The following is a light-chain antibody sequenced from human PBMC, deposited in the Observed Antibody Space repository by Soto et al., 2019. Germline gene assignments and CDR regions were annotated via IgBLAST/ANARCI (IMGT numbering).Light chain of an antibody. Sequence: QSALTQPASVSGSPGQSITISCTGTSNDVGGYNYVSWYQQHPGKAPKLIIFDDSNRPSGVSHRFSGTKSGYTASLTIAGQQAEDGADYCCSSDTAFSTWVFGGGTKLTVL. CDR2: DDS. V-gene: IGLV2-14*01. CDR1: SNDVGGYNY. CDR3: SSDTAFSTWV. J-gene: IGLJ3*02.